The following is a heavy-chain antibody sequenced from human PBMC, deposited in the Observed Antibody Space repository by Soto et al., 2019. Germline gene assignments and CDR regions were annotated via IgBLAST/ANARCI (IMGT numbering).Heavy chain of an antibody. CDR2: MNPNRTNT. CDR1: GDTFTTYD. CDR3: VRGGFLSHDHVIIAPATLGFDP. J-gene: IGHJ5*02. Sequence: GASVKVSFKASGDTFTTYDINWVRRAPGQVLEWMGWMNPNRTNTGYAEKFQGRVTMTRDTSISTAYMELSSLRYDDTAVYYCVRGGFLSHDHVIIAPATLGFDPWGQGTLVTVSS. V-gene: IGHV1-8*01. D-gene: IGHD2-2*01.